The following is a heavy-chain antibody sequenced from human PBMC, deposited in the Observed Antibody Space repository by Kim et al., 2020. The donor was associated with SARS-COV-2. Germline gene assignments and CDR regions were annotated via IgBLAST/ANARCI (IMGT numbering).Heavy chain of an antibody. J-gene: IGHJ4*02. CDR3: AKTGPIMITFGGVLDY. CDR2: ISGSGGST. D-gene: IGHD3-16*01. Sequence: GGSLRLSCAASGFTFSSYAMSWVRQAPGKGLEWVSAISGSGGSTYYADSVKGRFTISRDNSKNTLYLQMNSLRAEDTAVYYCAKTGPIMITFGGVLDYWGQGTLVTVSS. V-gene: IGHV3-23*01. CDR1: GFTFSSYA.